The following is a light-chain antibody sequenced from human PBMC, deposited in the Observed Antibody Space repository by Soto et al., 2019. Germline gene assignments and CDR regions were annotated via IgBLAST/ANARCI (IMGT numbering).Light chain of an antibody. V-gene: IGKV3-11*01. CDR1: RSVNNF. CDR2: DAS. J-gene: IGKJ4*01. CDR3: PQRAGWPPT. Sequence: EIVLTQSPVTLSLSPGERATLSCRATRSVNNFVAWYQQKPGQAPSLLISDASNRATGIPDRFSGSGSGTDFTLTINSLEPEDFAVYFCPQRAGWPPTFGGGTKVEIK.